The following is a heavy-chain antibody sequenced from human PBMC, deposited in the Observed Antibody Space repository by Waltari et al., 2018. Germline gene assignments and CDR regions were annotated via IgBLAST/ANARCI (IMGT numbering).Heavy chain of an antibody. CDR3: ARGRVDFAY. Sequence: EVQLVESGGNLVQPGGSLRLSCAASGFALRTHGMSWVRQAPGKGLEWVANVKEDGSEKYYVDSVKGRFTISRDNAKNSLYLQMNSLRAEDTAVYFCARGRVDFAYWGQGTLVTVSS. CDR1: GFALRTHG. V-gene: IGHV3-7*01. CDR2: VKEDGSEK. J-gene: IGHJ4*02.